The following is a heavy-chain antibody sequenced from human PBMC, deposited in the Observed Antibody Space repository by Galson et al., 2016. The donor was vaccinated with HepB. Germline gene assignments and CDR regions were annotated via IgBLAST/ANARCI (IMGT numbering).Heavy chain of an antibody. J-gene: IGHJ6*02. V-gene: IGHV6-1*01. CDR2: TYYRSKWVN. CDR1: GDSVTSDNTC. CDR3: TRGYMQNGMNV. Sequence: CAISGDSVTSDNTCWNWIRQSPSRGLEWLGRTYYRSKWVNDYADSVKSRITVTSDTSKNQFSLQLDSVTPDDTATYFCTRGYMQNGMNVWGQGTTVTVS. D-gene: IGHD5-24*01.